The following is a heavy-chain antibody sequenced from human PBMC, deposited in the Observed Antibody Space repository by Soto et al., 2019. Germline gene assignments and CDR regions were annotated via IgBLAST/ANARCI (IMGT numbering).Heavy chain of an antibody. CDR3: AREGIDYGMDV. D-gene: IGHD1-20*01. CDR1: GFTFSDSY. Sequence: QVQLVESGGGLVKPGGYLRLSCAASGFTFSDSYMSWIRQAPGKGLEWVAYISSDTNYADSVKGRFTISRDNANNSIYLQMNSLRAEDTAVYYCAREGIDYGMDVWGQGTTVTVSS. CDR2: ISSDT. V-gene: IGHV3-11*06. J-gene: IGHJ6*02.